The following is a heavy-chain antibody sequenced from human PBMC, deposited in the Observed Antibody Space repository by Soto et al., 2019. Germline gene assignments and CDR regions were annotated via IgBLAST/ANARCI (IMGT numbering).Heavy chain of an antibody. CDR3: ARVPLFYDFLTGYYTPLYFFAY. D-gene: IGHD3-9*01. V-gene: IGHV3-33*01. J-gene: IGHJ4*02. CDR2: IWYDGSNK. Sequence: PGGSLRLSCAASGFTFSSYGMHWVRQAPGKGLEWVAVIWYDGSNKYYADSVKGRFTISRDNSKNTLYLQMNSLRAEDTAVYYCARVPLFYDFLTGYYTPLYFFAYGGQGTLVPAPQ. CDR1: GFTFSSYG.